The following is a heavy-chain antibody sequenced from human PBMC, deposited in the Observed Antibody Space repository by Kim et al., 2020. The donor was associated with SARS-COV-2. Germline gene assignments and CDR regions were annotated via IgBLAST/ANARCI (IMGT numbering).Heavy chain of an antibody. CDR2: ISSGGSYI. D-gene: IGHD3-10*01. CDR1: GFTFSSYS. V-gene: IGHV3-21*01. Sequence: GGSLRLSCAASGFTFSSYSMNWVRQAPGKGLEWVASISSGGSYIYYADSVKGRFTISRDNAKNSLYLHMNSLRAEDTAVYYCARAFGFGRVMRFASDYNGIYVWGHGTTGTVSS. J-gene: IGHJ6*02. CDR3: ARAFGFGRVMRFASDYNGIYV.